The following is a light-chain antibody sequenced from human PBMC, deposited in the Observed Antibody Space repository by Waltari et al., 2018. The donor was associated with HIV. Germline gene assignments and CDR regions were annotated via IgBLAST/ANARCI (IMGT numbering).Light chain of an antibody. CDR1: TSNIGGNT. V-gene: IGLV1-44*01. J-gene: IGLJ1*01. CDR3: AAWDDSLNGYV. Sequence: QSVLTQPPSASGTPGQRVTISCSGSTSNIGGNTVNWFQQLPGTAPKLLIIGNIQRPPGVPDRFSGSKSGTSASLAISGLQSEDEADYYCAAWDDSLNGYVFGTGTKVTVL. CDR2: GNI.